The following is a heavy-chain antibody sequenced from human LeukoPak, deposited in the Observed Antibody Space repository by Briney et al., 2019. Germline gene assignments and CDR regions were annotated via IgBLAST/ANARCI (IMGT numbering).Heavy chain of an antibody. CDR2: MSPKSGNT. CDR1: GYTFTDLD. J-gene: IGHJ4*02. D-gene: IGHD6-13*01. CDR3: ARGIAAGVDY. V-gene: IGHV1-8*01. Sequence: ASVKVSCKASGYTFTDLDINWVRQAAGQGPEWMGWMSPKSGNTGYAEEFQGRVMMTRDTSINTAYMELSSLTSEDTAVYYCARGIAAGVDYWGQGTLVTVSS.